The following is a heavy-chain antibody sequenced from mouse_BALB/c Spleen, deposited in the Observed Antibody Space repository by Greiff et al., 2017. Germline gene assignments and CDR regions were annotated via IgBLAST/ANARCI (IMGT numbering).Heavy chain of an antibody. CDR2: IDPENGNT. D-gene: IGHD4-1*01. CDR3: ATGTYYFDY. V-gene: IGHV14-1*02. J-gene: IGHJ2*01. Sequence: VQLQQSGAELVRPGALVKLSCKASGFNIKDYYMHWVKQRPEQGLEWIGWIDPENGNTIYDPKFQGKASITADTSSNTAYLQLSSLTSEDTAVYYCATGTYYFDYWGQGTTLTVSS. CDR1: GFNIKDYY.